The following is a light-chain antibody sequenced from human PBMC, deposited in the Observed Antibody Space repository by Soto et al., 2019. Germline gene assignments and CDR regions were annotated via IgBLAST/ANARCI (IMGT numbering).Light chain of an antibody. Sequence: QSALTQPAPVSGSPRQSIPISCSGTGSDVGAYNYVSWYQQHPAKAPKLMIYDVSNRPSGVSDRFSGSKSGNTASLTISGLQAEDEADYYCYSYTSSSTYVFGSGTKVTVL. V-gene: IGLV2-14*01. CDR1: GSDVGAYNY. J-gene: IGLJ1*01. CDR3: YSYTSSSTYV. CDR2: DVS.